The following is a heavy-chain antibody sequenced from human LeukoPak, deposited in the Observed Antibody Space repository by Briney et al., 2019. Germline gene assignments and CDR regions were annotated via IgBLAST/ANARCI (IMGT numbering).Heavy chain of an antibody. D-gene: IGHD1-14*01. Sequence: QTLSLTCAISGDSVSSNGVAWNWIRQSPSRGLEWLGRTYYASRWSNDYALSVKSRITINPDTSKNQFSLQLNSVTPEDTAVYYCTRGRNSAFDYWGQGTLVPVSS. CDR2: TYYASRWSN. CDR1: GDSVSSNGVA. J-gene: IGHJ4*02. CDR3: TRGRNSAFDY. V-gene: IGHV6-1*01.